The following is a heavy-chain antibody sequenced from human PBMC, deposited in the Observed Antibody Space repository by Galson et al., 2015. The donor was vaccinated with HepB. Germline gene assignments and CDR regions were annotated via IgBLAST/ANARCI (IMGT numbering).Heavy chain of an antibody. V-gene: IGHV3-21*01. J-gene: IGHJ4*02. D-gene: IGHD6-13*01. Sequence: SLRLSCAASGSILSSYSMNWVRQAPGKGLEWVSSMSSSTNYIYYADSVKGRFTVSIDNAKNTVYLQMNSLRAEDTAVYYCVRDANIGAAGKLYDYWGQGTLVTVSS. CDR2: MSSSTNYI. CDR1: GSILSSYS. CDR3: VRDANIGAAGKLYDY.